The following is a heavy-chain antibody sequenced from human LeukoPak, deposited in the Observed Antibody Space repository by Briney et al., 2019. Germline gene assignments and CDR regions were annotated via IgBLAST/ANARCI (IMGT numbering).Heavy chain of an antibody. D-gene: IGHD6-6*01. CDR1: GFTFSSYD. Sequence: PGGSLRLSCAASGFTFSSYDMHWVRQATGKGLEWVSAIGTAGDTYYPGSVKGRFTISRDNSKNTLYLQMNSLRAEDTAVYYCARDRHQFFDYWGQGTLVTVSS. J-gene: IGHJ4*02. V-gene: IGHV3-13*01. CDR3: ARDRHQFFDY. CDR2: IGTAGDT.